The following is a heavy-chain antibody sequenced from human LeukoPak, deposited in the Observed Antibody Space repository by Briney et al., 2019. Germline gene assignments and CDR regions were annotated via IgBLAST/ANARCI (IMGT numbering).Heavy chain of an antibody. V-gene: IGHV3-33*06. J-gene: IGHJ4*02. CDR2: IRSDGSSK. CDR3: AKWSGDYPSYYLDY. Sequence: GRSLRLSCAASGFTFSGFGLHWVRQAPGKGLEWVALIRSDGSSKNYADSVKGRFIISRDTSKNTVHLQMNNLRAEDTAVYYCAKWSGDYPSYYLDYWGQGTLVTVSS. D-gene: IGHD4-17*01. CDR1: GFTFSGFG.